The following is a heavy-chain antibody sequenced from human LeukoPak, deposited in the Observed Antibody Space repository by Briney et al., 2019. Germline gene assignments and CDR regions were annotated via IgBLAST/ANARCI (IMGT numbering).Heavy chain of an antibody. V-gene: IGHV3-23*01. Sequence: GGSLRLSCAVSGFTFSSEAMGWVRQLPGGGLEWVSTISPAGGTTYYAESMKGRFTISRDNSKSTLYLQMNSLRVEDTAVYYCTKVRSGSSSWALRVFDYWGQGAPVTVSS. CDR3: TKVRSGSSSWALRVFDY. D-gene: IGHD6-13*01. J-gene: IGHJ4*02. CDR1: GFTFSSEA. CDR2: ISPAGGTT.